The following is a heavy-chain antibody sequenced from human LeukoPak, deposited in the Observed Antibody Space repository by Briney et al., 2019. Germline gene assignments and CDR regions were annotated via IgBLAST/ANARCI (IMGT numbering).Heavy chain of an antibody. V-gene: IGHV4-38-2*02. CDR1: GYSISSGYY. CDR3: ASDTGTTAAGTGYYFDY. Sequence: SETLSLTCTVSGYSISSGYYWGWIRQPPGKGLEWIGSIYHSGSIYYNPSLKSRVTISVDTSKNQFSLKLSSVTAADTAVYYCASDTGTTAAGTGYYFDYWGQGTLVTVSS. D-gene: IGHD6-13*01. J-gene: IGHJ4*02. CDR2: IYHSGSI.